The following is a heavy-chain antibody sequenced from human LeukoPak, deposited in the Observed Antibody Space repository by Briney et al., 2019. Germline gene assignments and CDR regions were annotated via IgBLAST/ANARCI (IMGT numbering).Heavy chain of an antibody. V-gene: IGHV4-39*01. Sequence: PSETLSLTCTVSGGSISSSISYWRWIRPPPGKGLEWIATIYYSGSTYYSPSLKSRVTISVDTSKNQFSLKVTSMPAADTAVYYCARRIVGVIDAFDYWGQGALVTVSS. J-gene: IGHJ4*02. CDR1: GGSISSSISY. CDR3: ARRIVGVIDAFDY. D-gene: IGHD3-16*02. CDR2: IYYSGST.